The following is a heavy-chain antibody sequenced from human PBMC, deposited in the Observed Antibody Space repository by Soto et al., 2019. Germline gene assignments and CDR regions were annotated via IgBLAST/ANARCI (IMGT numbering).Heavy chain of an antibody. J-gene: IGHJ4*02. CDR1: GYTFTGYY. CDR2: INPNSGGT. D-gene: IGHD6-13*01. V-gene: IGHV1-2*04. Sequence: QVQLVQSGAEVKKPGASVKVSCKASGYTFTGYYMHWVRQAPGQGLEWMGWINPNSGGTNYAQKFQGWVTMTRDTSISTAYMELGRLRSDDTAVYYCARFDGPAAGTGFDYWGQGTLVTVSS. CDR3: ARFDGPAAGTGFDY.